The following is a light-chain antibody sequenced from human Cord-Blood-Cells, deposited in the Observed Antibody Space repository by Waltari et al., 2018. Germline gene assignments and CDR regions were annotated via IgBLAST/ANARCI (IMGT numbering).Light chain of an antibody. Sequence: DIQLTQSPSSLSASVGDRVTITCRVSQGISSYLNWYQQKPGKPPKLLIYAASSLQSGVPSKFRCSGSGSDFTLTISSLQPADFATYYCQQSYRTPHAFGQGTQLEV. CDR1: QGISSY. CDR3: QQSYRTPHA. CDR2: AAS. J-gene: IGKJ2*01. V-gene: IGKV1-39*01.